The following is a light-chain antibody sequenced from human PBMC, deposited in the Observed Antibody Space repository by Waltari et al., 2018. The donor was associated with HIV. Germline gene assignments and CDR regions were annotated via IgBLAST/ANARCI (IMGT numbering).Light chain of an antibody. CDR1: TSNIGRNT. V-gene: IGLV1-44*01. Sequence: QSVLTQPPSASGTPEQRVTIFCSGSTSNIGRNTVSWFQPFPGTAPKVLIYGKNQRPSGVPDRFSGSKSGTSASLAISGLQSEDEADYYCASWDDSLNGPVFGGGTKLTVV. CDR3: ASWDDSLNGPV. J-gene: IGLJ2*01. CDR2: GKN.